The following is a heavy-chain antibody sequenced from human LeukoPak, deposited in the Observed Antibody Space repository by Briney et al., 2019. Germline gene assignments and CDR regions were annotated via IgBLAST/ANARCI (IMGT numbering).Heavy chain of an antibody. CDR2: INLDGTDI. Sequence: GGSLTLSCAASGFSFSTHSMNWVRQAPGKGLEWISFINLDGTDIHYGESVKGRSTISRDNAKNSLYLQMHTLRAEDTAVYYCAGDGVGVLPGDAFDIWSQGTMVTVSS. J-gene: IGHJ3*02. CDR3: AGDGVGVLPGDAFDI. CDR1: GFSFSTHS. V-gene: IGHV3-21*05. D-gene: IGHD1-26*01.